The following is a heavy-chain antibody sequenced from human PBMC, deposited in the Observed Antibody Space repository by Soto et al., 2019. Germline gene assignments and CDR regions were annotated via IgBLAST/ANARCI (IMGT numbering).Heavy chain of an antibody. V-gene: IGHV4-4*02. CDR1: GVSISSSNL. D-gene: IGHD3-16*01. CDR2: IYHSGST. J-gene: IGHJ5*02. CDR3: ARTIRTHHRLWGEENWFDP. Sequence: SETLSLTCAASGVSISSSNLWRLVRHPRGKGLDWIGEIYHSGSTNYNPSLKSRVTISVDKSKNQFSLKLSSVTAADTAVYYCARTIRTHHRLWGEENWFDPWGQGTLVTVSS.